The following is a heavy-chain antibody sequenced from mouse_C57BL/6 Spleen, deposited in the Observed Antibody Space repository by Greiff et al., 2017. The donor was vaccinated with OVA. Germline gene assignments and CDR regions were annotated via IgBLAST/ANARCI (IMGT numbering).Heavy chain of an antibody. D-gene: IGHD2-4*01. CDR2: IYPGSGST. J-gene: IGHJ2*01. Sequence: QVQLQQPGAELVKPGASVKMSCKASGYTFTSYWITWVKQRPGQGLEWIGDIYPGSGSTNYNEKFKSKATLTVDTSSSTAYMQLSSLTSEDSAVYYCARSGGTPLYYDYDDVYFDYWGQGTTLTVSS. V-gene: IGHV1-55*01. CDR3: ARSGGTPLYYDYDDVYFDY. CDR1: GYTFTSYW.